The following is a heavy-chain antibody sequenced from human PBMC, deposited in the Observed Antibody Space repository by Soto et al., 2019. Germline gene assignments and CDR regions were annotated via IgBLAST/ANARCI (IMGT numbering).Heavy chain of an antibody. CDR1: GFTFSSYG. V-gene: IGHV3-30*18. J-gene: IGHJ4*02. Sequence: GGSLRLSCAASGFTFSSYGMHWVRQAPGKGLEWVAVISYDGSNKYYADSVKGRFTISRDNSKNTLYLQMNSLRAEDTAVYYCAKDSGYGGNSAPGPLDYWGQGTLVTVSS. D-gene: IGHD4-17*01. CDR3: AKDSGYGGNSAPGPLDY. CDR2: ISYDGSNK.